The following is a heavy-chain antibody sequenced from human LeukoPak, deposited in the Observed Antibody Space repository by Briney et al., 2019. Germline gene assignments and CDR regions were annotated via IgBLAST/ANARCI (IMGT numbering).Heavy chain of an antibody. CDR2: ISSSGSTI. D-gene: IGHD3-9*01. Sequence: GGSLRPSCAASGFTFSSYELNWVRQAPGKGLEWVSYISSSGSTIYYADSVKGRFTISRDNAKNSLYLQMNSLRAEDTAVYYCARGRNILTYWGQGTLVTVSS. CDR1: GFTFSSYE. V-gene: IGHV3-48*03. J-gene: IGHJ4*02. CDR3: ARGRNILTY.